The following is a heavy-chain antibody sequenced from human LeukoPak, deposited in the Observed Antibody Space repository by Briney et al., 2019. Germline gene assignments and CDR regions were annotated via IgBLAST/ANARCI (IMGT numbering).Heavy chain of an antibody. D-gene: IGHD6-19*01. J-gene: IGHJ4*02. CDR1: GYSFTTYW. Sequence: GESLKISCKGSGYSFTTYWIGWVRQMPGKGLEWMGIIYPGDSDTRYSPSFRGQVTISADKSISTAYLQWSSLKASDTAIYYCARPSFSSVPWFFDDWGQGTLVTVSS. V-gene: IGHV5-51*01. CDR2: IYPGDSDT. CDR3: ARPSFSSVPWFFDD.